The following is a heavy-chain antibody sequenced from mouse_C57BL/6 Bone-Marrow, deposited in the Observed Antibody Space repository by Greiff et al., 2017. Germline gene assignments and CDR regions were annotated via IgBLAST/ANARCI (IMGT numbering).Heavy chain of an antibody. Sequence: VQLQQPGAELVKPGASVKMSCKASGYTFTSYWITWVKQRPGQGLEWIGDIYPGSGSTNYNEKFKSKATLTVDTSSSTAYMQLSSLTSEYSAVYYCAGVYYGYFYFDYWGQGTTLTVSA. CDR2: IYPGSGST. D-gene: IGHD2-2*01. CDR1: GYTFTSYW. V-gene: IGHV1-55*01. J-gene: IGHJ2*01. CDR3: AGVYYGYFYFDY.